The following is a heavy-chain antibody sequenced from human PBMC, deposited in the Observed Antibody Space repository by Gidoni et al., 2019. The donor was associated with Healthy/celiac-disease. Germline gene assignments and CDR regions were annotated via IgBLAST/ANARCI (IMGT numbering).Heavy chain of an antibody. V-gene: IGHV1-69*06. D-gene: IGHD3-22*01. CDR2: IIPICGTA. J-gene: IGHJ3*02. CDR1: GGTFSSYA. Sequence: QVQLVQSGAEVKKPGSSVKVSCKASGGTFSSYAISWVRQAPGQGLEWMGGIIPICGTANYAQKFQGRVTITADKSTSTAYMELSSLRSEDTAVYYCARSGYYYDSSGSFIDIWGQGTMVTVSS. CDR3: ARSGYYYDSSGSFIDI.